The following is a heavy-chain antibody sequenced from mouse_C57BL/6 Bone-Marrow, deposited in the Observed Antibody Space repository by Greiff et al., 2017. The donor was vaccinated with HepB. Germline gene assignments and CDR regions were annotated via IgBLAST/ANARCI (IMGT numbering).Heavy chain of an antibody. CDR1: GYAFSSSW. J-gene: IGHJ1*03. Sequence: QVQLKESGPELVKPGASVKISCKASGYAFSSSWMNWVKQRPGKGLEWIGRIYPGDGDTNYNGKFKGKATLTADKSSSPAYMQLSSLTSEDSAVYFCARMTLPPYFDVWGTGTTVTVSS. CDR2: IYPGDGDT. V-gene: IGHV1-82*01. D-gene: IGHD2-12*01. CDR3: ARMTLPPYFDV.